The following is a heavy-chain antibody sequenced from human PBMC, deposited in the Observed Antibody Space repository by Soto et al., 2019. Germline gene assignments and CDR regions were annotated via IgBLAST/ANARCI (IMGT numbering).Heavy chain of an antibody. V-gene: IGHV4-34*01. Sequence: SETLSLTCGVYGGSFSGYYLSWVRQPPGKGLEWIGAINQSGGTNYNPSLKSRVTISVDTSKNQFSLSLSSVTAADTAIYYCAKFKNTYYYGLDVWGPGTAVTVYS. CDR1: GGSFSGYY. CDR2: INQSGGT. CDR3: AKFKNTYYYGLDV. J-gene: IGHJ6*02.